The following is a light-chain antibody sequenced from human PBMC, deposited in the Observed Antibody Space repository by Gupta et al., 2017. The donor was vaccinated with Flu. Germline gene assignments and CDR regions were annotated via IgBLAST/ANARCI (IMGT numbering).Light chain of an antibody. V-gene: IGKV3-11*01. CDR3: QQRNSLPLT. J-gene: IGKJ4*01. CDR2: DAS. CDR1: QNIRSY. Sequence: VLTQSPATQSLSPGERVTLSCRASQNIRSYLAWYQQKPGQAPRLLIYDASNRATGIPARFSGSGSGTDFTLTISSLEPEDFAVYYCQQRNSLPLTFGGGTKVEIK.